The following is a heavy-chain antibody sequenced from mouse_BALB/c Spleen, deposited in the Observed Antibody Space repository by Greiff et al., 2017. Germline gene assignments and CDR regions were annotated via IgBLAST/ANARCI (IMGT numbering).Heavy chain of an antibody. CDR2: IYPGGGYT. Sequence: QVQLQQSGAELVRPGTSVKMSCKAAGYTFTNYWIGWVKQRPGHGLEWIGDIYPGGGYTNYNEKFKGKATLTADKSSSTAYLQLSSLTSEDTAVYYCSRYDCGSPLDYWGQGTTLTVSS. V-gene: IGHV1-63*02. CDR1: GYTFTNYW. CDR3: SRYDCGSPLDY. D-gene: IGHD1-1*01. J-gene: IGHJ2*01.